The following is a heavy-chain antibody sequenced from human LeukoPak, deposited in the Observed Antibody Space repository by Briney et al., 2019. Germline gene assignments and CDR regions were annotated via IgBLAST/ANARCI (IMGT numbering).Heavy chain of an antibody. Sequence: GSLSLSCPASGFTFSSYSMNGVRQPPGKGLEWVSYISSSSSTIYYADSVKGRFTISRDNAKNSLYLQMNSLRAEETAVYYCTRDITMIVDFDYWGQGTLVTVSS. CDR1: GFTFSSYS. V-gene: IGHV3-48*01. J-gene: IGHJ4*02. CDR3: TRDITMIVDFDY. D-gene: IGHD3-22*01. CDR2: ISSSSSTI.